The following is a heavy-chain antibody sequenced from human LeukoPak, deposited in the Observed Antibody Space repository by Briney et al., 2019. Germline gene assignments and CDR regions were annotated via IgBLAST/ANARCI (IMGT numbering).Heavy chain of an antibody. CDR2: ISSSSSTI. J-gene: IGHJ6*02. CDR1: GFTFSRYT. Sequence: GGSLRLSCAGSGFTFSRYTVNWVRQAPGKGLEWVSYISSSSSTIYYADSVKGRFTISRDNAKNSLYLQMNSLRAEDTAVYYCARQAHYGMDVWGQGTTVTVSS. V-gene: IGHV3-48*04. CDR3: ARQAHYGMDV.